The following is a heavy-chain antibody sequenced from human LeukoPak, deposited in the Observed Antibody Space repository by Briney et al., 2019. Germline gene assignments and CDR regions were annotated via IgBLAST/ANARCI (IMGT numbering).Heavy chain of an antibody. Sequence: GGSLRLSCAASGFTFSSYAMHWVRQAPGKGLEWVAVVSYDGSNKYYADSVKGRFTISRDNSKNTLYLQMNSLRAEDTAVYYCARGVVVVVAASLDYWGQGTLVTVSS. CDR2: VSYDGSNK. D-gene: IGHD2-15*01. CDR3: ARGVVVVVAASLDY. CDR1: GFTFSSYA. J-gene: IGHJ4*02. V-gene: IGHV3-30-3*01.